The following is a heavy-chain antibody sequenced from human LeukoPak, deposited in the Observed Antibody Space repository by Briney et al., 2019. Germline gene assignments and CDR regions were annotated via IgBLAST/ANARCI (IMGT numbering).Heavy chain of an antibody. J-gene: IGHJ4*02. Sequence: VASVKVSCKASGYTFTGYYMHWVRQAPGQGLEWMGWINPNSGGTNYAQKFQGRVTMTRDTSISTAYMELSSLGSEDTAVFYCATESHWGSENNYWGQGTLVTVSS. CDR3: ATESHWGSENNY. CDR2: INPNSGGT. V-gene: IGHV1-2*02. CDR1: GYTFTGYY. D-gene: IGHD7-27*01.